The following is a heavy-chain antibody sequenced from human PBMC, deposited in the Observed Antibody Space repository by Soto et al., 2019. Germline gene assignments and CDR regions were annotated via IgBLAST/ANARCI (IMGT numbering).Heavy chain of an antibody. Sequence: GGSLRLSCAASGFTFDDYAMHWVRQAPGKGLEWVSGISWNSGSIGYADSVKGRFTISRDNAKNSLYLQMNSLRAEDTALYYCAKAEDSSSWYFDYWGQGTLVTVSS. CDR3: AKAEDSSSWYFDY. J-gene: IGHJ4*02. V-gene: IGHV3-9*01. CDR2: ISWNSGSI. CDR1: GFTFDDYA. D-gene: IGHD6-13*01.